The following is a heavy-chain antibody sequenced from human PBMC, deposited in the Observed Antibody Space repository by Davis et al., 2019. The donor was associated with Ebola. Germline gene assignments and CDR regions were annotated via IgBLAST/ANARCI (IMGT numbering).Heavy chain of an antibody. J-gene: IGHJ4*02. CDR1: GFTFSSYS. V-gene: IGHV3-21*01. Sequence: PGGSLRLSCAASGFTFSSYSMNWVRQAPGKGLEWVSSISSSSSYIYYADSVKGRFTISRDNAKNSLYLQMNSLRAEDTAVYYCARERFEYSSSLGDYWGQGTLVTVSS. D-gene: IGHD6-6*01. CDR3: ARERFEYSSSLGDY. CDR2: ISSSSSYI.